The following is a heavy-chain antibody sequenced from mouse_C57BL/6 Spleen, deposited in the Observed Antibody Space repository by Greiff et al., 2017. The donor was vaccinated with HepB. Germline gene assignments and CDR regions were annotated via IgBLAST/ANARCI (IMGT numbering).Heavy chain of an antibody. CDR3: ARKGQLYYAMDY. J-gene: IGHJ4*01. CDR2: ISYDGSN. V-gene: IGHV3-6*01. Sequence: EVHLVESGPGLVKPSQSLSLTCSVTGYSITSGYYWNWIRQFPGNKLEWMGYISYDGSNNYNPSLKNRISITRDTSKNQFFLKLNSVTTEDTATYYCARKGQLYYAMDYWGQGTSVTVSS. D-gene: IGHD4-1*02. CDR1: GYSITSGYY.